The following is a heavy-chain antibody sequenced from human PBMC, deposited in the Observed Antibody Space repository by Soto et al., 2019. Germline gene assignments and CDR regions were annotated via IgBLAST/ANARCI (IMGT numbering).Heavy chain of an antibody. CDR3: ARVSGIYYYGMDV. V-gene: IGHV4-34*01. D-gene: IGHD3-10*01. Sequence: QVQLQQWGAGLLKPSETLSLTCAVYGGSFSGYYWSWIRQPPGKGLEWIGEINHSGSTNYNPSLTLRVTISVDTSKNQFSLKLSSVTAADTAVYYCARVSGIYYYGMDVWGQGTTVTVSS. J-gene: IGHJ6*02. CDR1: GGSFSGYY. CDR2: INHSGST.